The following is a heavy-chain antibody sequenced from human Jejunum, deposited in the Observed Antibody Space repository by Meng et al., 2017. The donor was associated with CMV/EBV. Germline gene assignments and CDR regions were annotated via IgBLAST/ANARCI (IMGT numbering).Heavy chain of an antibody. CDR2: IYYSGST. CDR3: ARNKAGNWFDP. V-gene: IGHV4-59*01. D-gene: IGHD3-10*01. J-gene: IGHJ5*02. Sequence: CTVSGGSISSYYWSWIRQPPGKGLEWIGYIYYSGSTNYNPSLKSRVTISVDTSKNQFSLKLSSVTAADTAVYYCARNKAGNWFDPWGQGTLVTVSS. CDR1: GGSISSYY.